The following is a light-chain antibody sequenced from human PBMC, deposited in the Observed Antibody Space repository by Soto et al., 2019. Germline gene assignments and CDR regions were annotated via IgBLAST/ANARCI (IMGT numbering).Light chain of an antibody. V-gene: IGKV3-11*01. J-gene: IGKJ4*01. CDR2: DAS. CDR1: QSVSTY. Sequence: EIVLTQSPATLSLSPGERATLSCRASQSVSTYLAWFQQKPGQAPRLLIYDASNRATGIPARFSGSGSGTDFTLTISSLEPADFAVYYCQKRSNWPLTFGGGTNVEIK. CDR3: QKRSNWPLT.